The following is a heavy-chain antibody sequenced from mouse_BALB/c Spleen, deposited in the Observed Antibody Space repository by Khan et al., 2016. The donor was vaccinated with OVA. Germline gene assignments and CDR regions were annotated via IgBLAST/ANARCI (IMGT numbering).Heavy chain of an antibody. J-gene: IGHJ3*01. CDR3: ARHGYGGFAY. CDR2: INPNNGGT. Sequence: VRLQQSGPELVKPGASVKIPCKASGYTFTDYIIDWVKQSLGESLEWIGDINPNNGGTIYNQKFKGKATLTVDKSSSTAYMELRSLTSEDTAVXYCARHGYGGFAYWGQGTLVTVSA. CDR1: GYTFTDYI. V-gene: IGHV1-18*01. D-gene: IGHD2-2*01.